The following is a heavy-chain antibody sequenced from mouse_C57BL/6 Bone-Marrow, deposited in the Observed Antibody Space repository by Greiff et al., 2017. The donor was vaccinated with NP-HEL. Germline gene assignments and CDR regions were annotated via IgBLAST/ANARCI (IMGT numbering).Heavy chain of an antibody. Sequence: QVQLKESGAELARPGASVKLSCKASGYTFTSYGISWVKQRTGQGLEWIGEIYPRSGNTYYNEKFKGKSTLTADKSSSTAYMELRSLTSEDSAVYFCARWGTTIVDFDDWGQGTTLTVSS. V-gene: IGHV1-81*01. CDR1: GYTFTSYG. D-gene: IGHD1-1*01. J-gene: IGHJ2*01. CDR2: IYPRSGNT. CDR3: ARWGTTIVDFDD.